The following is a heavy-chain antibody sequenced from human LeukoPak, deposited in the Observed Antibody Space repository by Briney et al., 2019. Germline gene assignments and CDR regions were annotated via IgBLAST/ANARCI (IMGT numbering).Heavy chain of an antibody. CDR3: ARVGPYYYYYGMDV. V-gene: IGHV1-8*01. Sequence: XGWMNPNSGNTGYAQKFQGRVTMTRNTSISTAYMELSSLRSEDTGVYYCARVGPYYYYYGMDVWGQGTTVTVSS. D-gene: IGHD1-26*01. CDR2: MNPNSGNT. J-gene: IGHJ6*02.